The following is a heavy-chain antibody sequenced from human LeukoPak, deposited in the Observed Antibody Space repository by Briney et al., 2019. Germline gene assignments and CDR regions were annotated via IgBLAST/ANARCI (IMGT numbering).Heavy chain of an antibody. J-gene: IGHJ4*02. V-gene: IGHV3-48*03. CDR2: ISSSGSTI. CDR1: GFTFSSYE. Sequence: QTGGSLRLSCAASGFTFSSYEMNWVRQAPGKGREWVSYISSSGSTIYYADSVKGRFTISRDNAKNSLYLQMNSLRAEDTAVYYCAKYRVITMNFDYWGQGTLVTVSS. D-gene: IGHD3-22*01. CDR3: AKYRVITMNFDY.